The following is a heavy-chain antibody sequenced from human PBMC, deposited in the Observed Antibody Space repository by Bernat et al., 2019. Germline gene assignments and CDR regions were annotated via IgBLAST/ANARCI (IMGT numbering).Heavy chain of an antibody. D-gene: IGHD3-3*01. CDR3: ARPLRYYDFWSGQSD. V-gene: IGHV3-30-3*01. J-gene: IGHJ4*02. CDR2: ISYDGSNK. Sequence: QVQLVESRGGVVQPGRSLRLSCAASGFTFSSYAMHWVRQAPGKGLEWVAVISYDGSNKYYADSVKGRFTISRDNSKNTLYLQMNSLRAEDTAVYYCARPLRYYDFWSGQSDWGQGTLVTVSS. CDR1: GFTFSSYA.